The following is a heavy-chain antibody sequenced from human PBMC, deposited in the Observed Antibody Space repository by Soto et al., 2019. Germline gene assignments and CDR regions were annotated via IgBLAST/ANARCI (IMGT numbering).Heavy chain of an antibody. CDR2: IYPGDSDT. Sequence: EEKNCGESLKISCKGSGYSFTSYWIGWVRQMPGEGLEWMGIIYPGDSDTRYSPSFQGQVTISADKSISTAYLQWSSLKASDTAMYYCARSYDILTGPHVNYYYYYGMDVWGKGTTVTVSS. CDR3: ARSYDILTGPHVNYYYYYGMDV. CDR1: GYSFTSYW. V-gene: IGHV5-51*01. D-gene: IGHD3-9*01. J-gene: IGHJ6*04.